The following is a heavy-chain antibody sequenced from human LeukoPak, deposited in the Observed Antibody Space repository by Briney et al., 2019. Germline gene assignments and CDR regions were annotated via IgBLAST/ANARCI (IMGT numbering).Heavy chain of an antibody. CDR2: ISYDGSNK. CDR3: ARDKPVLD. Sequence: GGSLRLSCAASGFTFSPYAMHWVRQAPGKGLEWVAVISYDGSNKYYADSVKGRFTISRDSSKNTLYLEMNSLRAEDTAVYYCARDKPVLDWGQGTLVTVSS. D-gene: IGHD2-8*02. V-gene: IGHV3-30*04. J-gene: IGHJ4*02. CDR1: GFTFSPYA.